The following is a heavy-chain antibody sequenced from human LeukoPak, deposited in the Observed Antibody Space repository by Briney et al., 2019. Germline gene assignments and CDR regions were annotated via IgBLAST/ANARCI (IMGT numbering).Heavy chain of an antibody. V-gene: IGHV3-30*19. Sequence: HTGGSLRLSCAASGFTFSRHGMHWLRQAPGKGLEWVTFISYDGRNKYYGNSVKGRFTVSRDNSKSTLYLQMNSLTIEDSAVYFCAAEEFQVSHAFDIWGQGTMVIVSS. CDR2: ISYDGRNK. J-gene: IGHJ3*02. CDR3: AAEEFQVSHAFDI. D-gene: IGHD3-10*01. CDR1: GFTFSRHG.